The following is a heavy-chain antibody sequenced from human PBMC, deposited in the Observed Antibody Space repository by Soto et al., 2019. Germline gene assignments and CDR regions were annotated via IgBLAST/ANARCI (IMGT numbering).Heavy chain of an antibody. D-gene: IGHD6-19*01. CDR1: GGAIGGYY. V-gene: IGHV4-59*08. J-gene: IGHJ5*02. CDR2: VSYSGST. Sequence: SETLSLTCSLSGGAIGGYYWSWIRQPPGKALEWIGYVSYSGSTDYHPSLKSRVSISLDTSKNQFSLKMISVTAADTAVYYCARHGSDSGLFLFDPWGQGALVTVSS. CDR3: ARHGSDSGLFLFDP.